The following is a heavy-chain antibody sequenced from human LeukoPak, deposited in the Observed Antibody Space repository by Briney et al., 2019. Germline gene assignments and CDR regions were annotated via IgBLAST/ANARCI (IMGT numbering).Heavy chain of an antibody. CDR2: ISAYNGNS. CDR3: AREYNWNPGFDY. CDR1: GYTFTSYG. J-gene: IGHJ4*02. Sequence: GASVKVSCKASGYTFTSYGISWVRQAPGQGLEWMGWISAYNGNSNYAQKFQGRVTMTTDTSTSTGYMELSSLRSEDTAVYYCAREYNWNPGFDYWGQGTLVTVSS. D-gene: IGHD1-20*01. V-gene: IGHV1-18*01.